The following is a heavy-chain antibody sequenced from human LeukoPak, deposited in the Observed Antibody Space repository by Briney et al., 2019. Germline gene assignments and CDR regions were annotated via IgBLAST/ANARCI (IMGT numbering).Heavy chain of an antibody. CDR2: ISYDGSNK. D-gene: IGHD1-26*01. CDR3: ARGVGATNHFDY. Sequence: GRSLRLSCAASGFTFSSYAMHWVRQAPGKGLEWVAVISYDGSNKYYADSVKGRFTISRDNSKNTLYLQMNNLRAEDTAVYYCARGVGATNHFDYWGQGTLVTVSS. V-gene: IGHV3-30-3*01. J-gene: IGHJ4*02. CDR1: GFTFSSYA.